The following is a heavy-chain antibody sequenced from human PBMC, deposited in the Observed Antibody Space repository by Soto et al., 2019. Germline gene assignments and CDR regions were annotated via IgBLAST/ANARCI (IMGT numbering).Heavy chain of an antibody. Sequence: QVQLVESGGGVVQPGRSLRLSCAASGFTFSSYGMHWVRQAPGKGLEWVAVISDDGSNKYYADSVKGRFTISRDNSKNTLYLQMNSLRAEDTAVYYCATTWGGIAEAADYWGQGTLVTVSS. CDR2: ISDDGSNK. J-gene: IGHJ4*02. CDR3: ATTWGGIAEAADY. V-gene: IGHV3-30*03. CDR1: GFTFSSYG. D-gene: IGHD6-13*01.